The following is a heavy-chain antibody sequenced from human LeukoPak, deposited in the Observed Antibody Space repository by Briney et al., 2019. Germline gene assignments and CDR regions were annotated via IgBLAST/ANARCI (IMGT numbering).Heavy chain of an antibody. J-gene: IGHJ5*02. V-gene: IGHV4-34*01. CDR1: GGSFIGYY. CDR2: INHSGST. D-gene: IGHD2-2*01. CDR3: AIGKDIVVVPGSSIWLDP. Sequence: SETLSVTCAVYGGSFIGYYWSWIRQPRGKGLEWIGEINHSGSTNYDPSLKSRVTIIVDTSKNQFSLKLISVTAADTAVYYCAIGKDIVVVPGSSIWLDPWGQGNLVTVSS.